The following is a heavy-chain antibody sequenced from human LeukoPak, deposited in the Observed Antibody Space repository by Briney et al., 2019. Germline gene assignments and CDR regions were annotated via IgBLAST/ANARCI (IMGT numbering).Heavy chain of an antibody. D-gene: IGHD3-22*01. V-gene: IGHV3-23*01. CDR1: GFTFSNYG. J-gene: IGHJ3*02. Sequence: PGGTLRLSCAASGFTFSNYGVSWVRQAPGKGLEWVSSMNSSGDSTYYADSVKGRFTISRDNSKNTLYLQMTSLRVEDTAVYYCAKDRTSNGYWNDAFNIWGQGTMVTVSS. CDR2: MNSSGDST. CDR3: AKDRTSNGYWNDAFNI.